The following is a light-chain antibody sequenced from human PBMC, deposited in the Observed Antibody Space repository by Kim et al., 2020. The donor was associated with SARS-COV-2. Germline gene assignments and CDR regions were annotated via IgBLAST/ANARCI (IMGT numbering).Light chain of an antibody. V-gene: IGKV1-39*01. J-gene: IGKJ2*01. Sequence: ASVGDRVTITCRASQSISSYLNWYQQKPGKAPKLLIYAASSLQSGVPSRFSGSGSGTDFTLTISSLQPEDFATYYCQQSYSTLPTTFGQGTKLEI. CDR2: AAS. CDR3: QQSYSTLPTT. CDR1: QSISSY.